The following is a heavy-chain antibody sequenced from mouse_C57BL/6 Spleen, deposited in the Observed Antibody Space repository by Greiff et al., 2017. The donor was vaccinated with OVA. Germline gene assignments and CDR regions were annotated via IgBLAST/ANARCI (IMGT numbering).Heavy chain of an antibody. Sequence: QVQLQQPGAELVRPGSSVKLSCKASGYTFTSYWMHWVKQRPIQGLEWIGNIDPSDSETHYNQKFKDKATLTVDKSSSTAYMQLSSLTSEDSAVYYWAREALLRYWYFDVWGTGTTVTVSS. J-gene: IGHJ1*03. CDR1: GYTFTSYW. V-gene: IGHV1-52*01. CDR2: IDPSDSET. CDR3: AREALLRYWYFDV. D-gene: IGHD1-1*01.